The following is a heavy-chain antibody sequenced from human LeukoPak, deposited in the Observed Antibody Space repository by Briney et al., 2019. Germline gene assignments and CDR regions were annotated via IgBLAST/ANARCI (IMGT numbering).Heavy chain of an antibody. CDR3: AKAFPDLYSSGWGFDY. Sequence: GALRLSLAASGFTFRKYLMQLVRQAPGKGLVLVSRINSDGSSTIHADSVKGRFTISRDNAKNTLYLQMNSLRAEDTAVYYCAKAFPDLYSSGWGFDYWGQGTLVTVSS. V-gene: IGHV3-74*01. D-gene: IGHD6-19*01. J-gene: IGHJ4*02. CDR2: INSDGSST. CDR1: GFTFRKYL.